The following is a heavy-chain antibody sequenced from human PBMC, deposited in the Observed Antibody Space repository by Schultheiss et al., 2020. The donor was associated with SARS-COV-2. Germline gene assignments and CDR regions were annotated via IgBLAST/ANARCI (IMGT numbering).Heavy chain of an antibody. CDR1: GYTFTSYA. D-gene: IGHD3-22*01. Sequence: KISCKASGYTFTSYAMNWVRQAPGQGLEWMGWMNPNSGNTGYAQKFQGRVTMTRDTSISTAYMELSRLRSDDTAVYYCARDNPSGYLYYYMDVWGKGTTVTVSS. V-gene: IGHV1-2*02. CDR2: MNPNSGNT. CDR3: ARDNPSGYLYYYMDV. J-gene: IGHJ6*03.